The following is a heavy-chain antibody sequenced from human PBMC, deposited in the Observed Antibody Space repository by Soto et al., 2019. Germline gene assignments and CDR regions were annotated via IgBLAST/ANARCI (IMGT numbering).Heavy chain of an antibody. Sequence: GGSLRLSCAASGFNFRNYAMHWVRQAPGKGLEWVAVTFFDGSNKYYANSVRGRFTMSRDNSKNMLYLQMDSLRAEDTAVYYCARVKSVANGPPPIYYYFYGMDVWGQGTTVTVSS. D-gene: IGHD2-21*01. J-gene: IGHJ6*02. V-gene: IGHV3-30-3*01. CDR3: ARVKSVANGPPPIYYYFYGMDV. CDR2: TFFDGSNK. CDR1: GFNFRNYA.